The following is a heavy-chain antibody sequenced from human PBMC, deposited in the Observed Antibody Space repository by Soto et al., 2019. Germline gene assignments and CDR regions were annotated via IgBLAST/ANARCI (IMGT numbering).Heavy chain of an antibody. V-gene: IGHV1-69*13. CDR3: ATRGRGFVVVTGYHYYYGMDV. CDR1: GGTFSSYA. D-gene: IGHD2-21*02. J-gene: IGHJ6*02. Sequence: ASVKVSCKASGGTFSSYAISWVRQAPGQGLEWMGGIIPIFGTANYAQKFQGRVTITADESTSTAYMELSSLRSENTAVYYCATRGRGFVVVTGYHYYYGMDVWGQETTVAVSS. CDR2: IIPIFGTA.